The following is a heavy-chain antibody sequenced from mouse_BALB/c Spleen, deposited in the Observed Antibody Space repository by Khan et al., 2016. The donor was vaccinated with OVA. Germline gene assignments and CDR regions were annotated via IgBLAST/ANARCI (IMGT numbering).Heavy chain of an antibody. Sequence: VQLKQLGPGLVKPSQSLSLTCTVTGYSITSDYAWNWIRQFPGNKLEWMGYISSSGSTNYNPALKSRISITRDTSKNQFFLQLNSVTTEETATYYCARDGSRYNYAMDYWGQGTSVTVSS. V-gene: IGHV3-2*02. CDR2: ISSSGST. CDR3: ARDGSRYNYAMDY. CDR1: GYSITSDYA. J-gene: IGHJ4*01. D-gene: IGHD2-3*01.